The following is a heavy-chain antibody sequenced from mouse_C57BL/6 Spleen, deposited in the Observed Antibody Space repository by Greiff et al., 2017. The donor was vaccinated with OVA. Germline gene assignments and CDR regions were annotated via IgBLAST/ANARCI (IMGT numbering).Heavy chain of an antibody. CDR2: ISSGGSYT. J-gene: IGHJ3*01. D-gene: IGHD3-3*01. Sequence: DVQLVESGGDLVKPGGSLKLSCAASGFTFSSYGMSWVRQTPDKRLEWVATISSGGSYTYYPDSVKGRFTISRDNAKNTLYLQMSSLKSEDTAMYYCARLQLGAWFAYWGQGTLVTVSA. V-gene: IGHV5-6*01. CDR1: GFTFSSYG. CDR3: ARLQLGAWFAY.